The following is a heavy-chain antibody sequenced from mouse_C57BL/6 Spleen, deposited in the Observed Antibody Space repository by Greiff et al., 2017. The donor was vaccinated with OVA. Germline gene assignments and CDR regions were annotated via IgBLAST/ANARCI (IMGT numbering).Heavy chain of an antibody. Sequence: QVHVKQPGAELVRPGSSVKLSCKASGYTFTSYWMHWVKQRPIQGLEWIGNIDPSDSETHYNQKFKDKATLTVDKSSSTAYMQLSSLTSEDSAVYYCARGLLRWFDVWGTGTTVTVSS. J-gene: IGHJ1*03. CDR3: ARGLLRWFDV. V-gene: IGHV1-52*01. CDR1: GYTFTSYW. D-gene: IGHD1-1*01. CDR2: IDPSDSET.